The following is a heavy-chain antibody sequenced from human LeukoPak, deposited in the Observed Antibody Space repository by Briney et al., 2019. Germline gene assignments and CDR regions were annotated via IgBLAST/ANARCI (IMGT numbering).Heavy chain of an antibody. CDR2: IYYSGST. CDR3: ARGSPRWGSSWYGLDY. V-gene: IGHV4-31*03. J-gene: IGHJ4*02. Sequence: PSETLSLACTVSGGSISSGGYYWSWIRQHPGKGLEWIGYIYYSGSTYYNPSLKSRVTISVDTSKNQFSLKLSSVTAADTAVYYCARGSPRWGSSWYGLDYWGQGTLVTVSS. D-gene: IGHD6-13*01. CDR1: GGSISSGGYY.